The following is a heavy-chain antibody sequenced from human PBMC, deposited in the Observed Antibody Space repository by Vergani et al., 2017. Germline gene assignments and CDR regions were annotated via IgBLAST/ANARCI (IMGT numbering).Heavy chain of an antibody. D-gene: IGHD1-1*01. Sequence: EVELVQSGPEMRKPGESLKISCKGSEYSVGNYWIGWVRQMPGKGLEWMGIIYPADSDTRYSPSFQGQVTISADKSISTAFLQWDSLKASDTALYYCARHTTYTDSWGQGPLVTVSS. CDR1: EYSVGNYW. V-gene: IGHV5-51*01. J-gene: IGHJ4*02. CDR3: ARHTTYTDS. CDR2: IYPADSDT.